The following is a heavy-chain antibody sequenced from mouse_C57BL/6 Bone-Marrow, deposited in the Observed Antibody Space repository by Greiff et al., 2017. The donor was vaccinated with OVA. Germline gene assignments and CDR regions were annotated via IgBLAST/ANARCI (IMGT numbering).Heavy chain of an antibody. V-gene: IGHV1-9*01. D-gene: IGHD1-1*01. J-gene: IGHJ1*03. Sequence: QVQLQQSGAELMKPGASVKLSCKATGYTFTGYWIEWVKQRPGHGLEWIGEILPGSGSTNYNEKFKGKATFTADTSSNTAYMQLSSLTTEDSAIYYCARPSFYYYGSSYPHWYFDVWGTGTTVTVSS. CDR3: ARPSFYYYGSSYPHWYFDV. CDR2: ILPGSGST. CDR1: GYTFTGYW.